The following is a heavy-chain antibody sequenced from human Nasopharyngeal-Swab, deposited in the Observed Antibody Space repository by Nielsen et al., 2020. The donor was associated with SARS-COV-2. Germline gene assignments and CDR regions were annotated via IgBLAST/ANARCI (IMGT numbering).Heavy chain of an antibody. CDR2: IWYDGSNK. CDR3: ARDIPAAIEKGFPSFLYLSYGMDV. CDR1: GFTFSSYG. V-gene: IGHV3-33*01. Sequence: GGSLRLSCAASGFTFSSYGMHWVRQAPGKGLEWVAVIWYDGSNKYYADSVKGRFTISRDNSKNTLYLQMNSLRAEDTAVYYCARDIPAAIEKGFPSFLYLSYGMDVWGQGTTVTVSS. J-gene: IGHJ6*02. D-gene: IGHD2-2*01.